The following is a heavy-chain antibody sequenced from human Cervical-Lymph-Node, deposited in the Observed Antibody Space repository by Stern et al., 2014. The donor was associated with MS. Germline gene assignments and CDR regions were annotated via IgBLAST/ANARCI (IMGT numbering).Heavy chain of an antibody. V-gene: IGHV1-69*06. Sequence: QVQLVQSRAEVKKPGSSVKVSCKASGDTFSSYAINWVRQVPGQGLEWMGGITPVFGTTNYAQKFQGRVTITADKSTNTAYMELMTLRSEDTAVYYCARGGGLVGYFDYWGQGTLVSVSS. J-gene: IGHJ4*02. D-gene: IGHD1-26*01. CDR2: ITPVFGTT. CDR3: ARGGGLVGYFDY. CDR1: GDTFSSYA.